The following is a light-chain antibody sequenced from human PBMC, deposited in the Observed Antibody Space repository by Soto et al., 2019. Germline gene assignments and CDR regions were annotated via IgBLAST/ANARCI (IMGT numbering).Light chain of an antibody. J-gene: IGKJ5*01. CDR2: GAS. Sequence: EIVLTQSPGTLSLSPGERATLSCRASQTVSSGYLAWYQQRPGQAPRLLIFGASSRATGIPDRFSGSGSGTDFTLTISRLEPEDFATYYCQQAYSFPITFGQGTRLEIK. CDR1: QTVSSGY. CDR3: QQAYSFPIT. V-gene: IGKV3-20*01.